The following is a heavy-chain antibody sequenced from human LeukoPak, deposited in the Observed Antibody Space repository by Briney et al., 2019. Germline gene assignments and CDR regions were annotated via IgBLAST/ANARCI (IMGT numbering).Heavy chain of an antibody. D-gene: IGHD3-16*02. Sequence: SETLSLTCTVSGGSISSGSYYWGWIRQPPGKGLEWIGSIYYSGSTYYNPSLKSRVTISVDTSKNQFSLKLSSVTAADTAVYYCAGGLGITFGGVIALNWFDPWGQGTLVTVSS. CDR2: IYYSGST. CDR1: GGSISSGSYY. CDR3: AGGLGITFGGVIALNWFDP. J-gene: IGHJ5*02. V-gene: IGHV4-39*01.